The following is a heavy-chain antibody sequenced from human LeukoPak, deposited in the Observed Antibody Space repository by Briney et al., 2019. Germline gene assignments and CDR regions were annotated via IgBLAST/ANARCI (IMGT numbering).Heavy chain of an antibody. CDR1: GRSLRGYY. V-gene: IGHV4-34*01. Sequence: SETLSLTCAVSGYGRSLRGYYWSWIRQAPGKGLEYIGEINNSGSTHYNPSLKSRVTISMDTSKNEISLEVTSVTAADTAVYYCASVGYSYCMDVWGKGTTVIVSS. CDR2: INNSGST. J-gene: IGHJ6*03. CDR3: ASVGYSYCMDV.